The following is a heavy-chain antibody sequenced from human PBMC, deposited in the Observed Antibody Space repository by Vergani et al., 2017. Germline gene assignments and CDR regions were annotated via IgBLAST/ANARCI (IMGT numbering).Heavy chain of an antibody. CDR3: TIEYSSSAGRGLDM. Sequence: EVQLVESGGGLVQPGGSLRLSCAASGFNFSSYTMNWVRQAPGKGLEWISYVISSSRRQSYADSVKGRFTVSRDTAKNSLYLQMNNLRAEDTAVYYCTIEYSSSAGRGLDMWGRGTMVTVSS. CDR1: GFNFSSYT. CDR2: VISSSRRQ. D-gene: IGHD6-6*01. J-gene: IGHJ3*02. V-gene: IGHV3-48*01.